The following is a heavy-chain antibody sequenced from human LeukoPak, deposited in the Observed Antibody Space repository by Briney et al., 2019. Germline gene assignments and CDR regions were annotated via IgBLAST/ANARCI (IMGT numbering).Heavy chain of an antibody. V-gene: IGHV3-33*08. D-gene: IGHD3-3*01. CDR3: AKAYYDRVYYMDV. J-gene: IGHJ6*03. CDR2: IWYGGSNK. Sequence: GRSLRLSCAASGFTFSSYGMHWVRQAPGKGLEWVAVIWYGGSNKYYADSVKGRFTISRDNSKNKLYLQMNSLRAEDTAVYYCAKAYYDRVYYMDVWGKGTTVTVSS. CDR1: GFTFSSYG.